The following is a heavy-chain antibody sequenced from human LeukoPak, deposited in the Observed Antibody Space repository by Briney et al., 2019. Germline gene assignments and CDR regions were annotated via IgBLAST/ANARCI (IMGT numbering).Heavy chain of an antibody. V-gene: IGHV3-53*01. CDR2: IYSGGST. J-gene: IGHJ4*02. CDR3: ARSAYYYDSSGFYYFDY. CDR1: GFTVSSNY. D-gene: IGHD3-22*01. Sequence: GGSLRLSCAASGFTVSSNYMSWVRQAPGKWLEWVSVIYSGGSTYYAGSVKGRFTISRDNSKNTLYLQMNSLRAEDTAVYYCARSAYYYDSSGFYYFDYWGQGTLVTVSS.